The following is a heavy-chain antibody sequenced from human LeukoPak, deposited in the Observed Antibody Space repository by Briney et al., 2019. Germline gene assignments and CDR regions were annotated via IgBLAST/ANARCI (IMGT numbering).Heavy chain of an antibody. CDR3: ARDGYCTNGVCYPHGMDV. CDR1: GFPFSSYS. V-gene: IGHV3-21*01. D-gene: IGHD2-8*01. J-gene: IGHJ6*02. Sequence: GGSLRLSCAASGFPFSSYSMNWVRQAPGKGLEWVSSISSSSSYIYYADSVKGRFTISRDNAKNSLYLQMNSLRAEDTAVYYCARDGYCTNGVCYPHGMDVWGQGTTVTVSS. CDR2: ISSSSSYI.